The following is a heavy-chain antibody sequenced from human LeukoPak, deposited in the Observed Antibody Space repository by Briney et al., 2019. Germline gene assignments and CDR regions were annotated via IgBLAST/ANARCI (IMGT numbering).Heavy chain of an antibody. Sequence: SETLSLNCTVSGGSISSYYWSWIRQPPGKGLEWIGYIYYSGSTNYNPSLKSRVTISVDTSKNQFSLKLSSVTAADTAVYYCARAHLGQQLVDWGQGTLVTVSS. V-gene: IGHV4-59*01. J-gene: IGHJ4*02. CDR1: GGSISSYY. CDR2: IYYSGST. D-gene: IGHD6-13*01. CDR3: ARAHLGQQLVD.